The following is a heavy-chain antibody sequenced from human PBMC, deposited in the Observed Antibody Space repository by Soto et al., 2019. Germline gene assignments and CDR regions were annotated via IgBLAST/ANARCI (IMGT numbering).Heavy chain of an antibody. J-gene: IGHJ4*02. CDR2: ISYDGSNK. CDR1: GFTFSSYA. CDR3: ARILTTVAQLDY. D-gene: IGHD4-17*01. V-gene: IGHV3-30-3*01. Sequence: QVQLVESGGGVVQPGRSLRLSCAASGFTFSSYAMHWVRQAPGKGLEWVAVISYDGSNKYYADSVKGRFTISRDNSKNTVYLQMNSLRAEDTAVYYCARILTTVAQLDYGGQGTLVTVSS.